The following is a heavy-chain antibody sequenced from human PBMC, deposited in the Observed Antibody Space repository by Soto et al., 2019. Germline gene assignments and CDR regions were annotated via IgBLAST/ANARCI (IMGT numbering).Heavy chain of an antibody. V-gene: IGHV4-59*08. CDR1: GGSISSYY. J-gene: IGHJ4*02. D-gene: IGHD2-2*01. CDR3: ARLQQIVVVPEPYFDY. Sequence: SETLSLTCTVSGGSISSYYWSWIRQPPGKGLEWIGYIYYSGSTNYNPSLKSRVTISVDTSKNQFSLKLSSVTAADTAVYYCARLQQIVVVPEPYFDYWGQGTLVTVSS. CDR2: IYYSGST.